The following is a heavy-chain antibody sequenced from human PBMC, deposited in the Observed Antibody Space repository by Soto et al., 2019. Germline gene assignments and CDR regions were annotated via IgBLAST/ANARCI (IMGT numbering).Heavy chain of an antibody. Sequence: SVKVSCKASGGTFSNYGITWVRQAPRQGLEWMGAILPMFGKTNYAQKFQGRVTIIADKSPDTVYLELSRLRSDDTAMYFCAIYHLELFRFDYWGQGTLGTVSS. CDR1: GGTFSNYG. V-gene: IGHV1-69*06. CDR3: AIYHLELFRFDY. J-gene: IGHJ4*02. CDR2: ILPMFGKT. D-gene: IGHD2-2*01.